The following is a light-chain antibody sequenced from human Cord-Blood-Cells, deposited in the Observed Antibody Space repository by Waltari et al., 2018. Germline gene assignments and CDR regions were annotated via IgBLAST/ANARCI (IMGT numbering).Light chain of an antibody. CDR1: KLGDKY. CDR3: QAWDSSPNWV. J-gene: IGLJ3*02. CDR2: QDS. Sequence: SYELTQPPSVSVSPGQTASITCSGDKLGDKYACWYQQKPGQSPVLVIYQDSKRPSGIPERFSASNSGNTATLTISGTQAMDEADYYCQAWDSSPNWVFGGGTKLTVL. V-gene: IGLV3-1*01.